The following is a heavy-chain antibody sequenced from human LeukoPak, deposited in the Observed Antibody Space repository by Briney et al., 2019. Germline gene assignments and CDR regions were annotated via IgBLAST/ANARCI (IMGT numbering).Heavy chain of an antibody. D-gene: IGHD1-7*01. J-gene: IGHJ4*02. CDR2: FDPEDGET. Sequence: ASVKVSCKVSGYTLTELSMHWVRPAPGKGLEWMGGFDPEDGETIYAQKFQGRVTMTEDTSTDTAYMELSSLRSEDTAVYYCATEVEELRAIDYWGQGTLVTVSS. CDR1: GYTLTELS. V-gene: IGHV1-24*01. CDR3: ATEVEELRAIDY.